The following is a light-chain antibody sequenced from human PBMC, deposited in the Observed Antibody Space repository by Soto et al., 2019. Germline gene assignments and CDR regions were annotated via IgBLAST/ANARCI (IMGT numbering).Light chain of an antibody. J-gene: IGLJ1*01. CDR3: QSYDSSLSGFV. V-gene: IGLV1-40*01. CDR1: SSNIGARYD. Sequence: QSVLTQPPSVSGALGQGVTISCTGSSSNIGARYDVHWYQQLPGTAPKLLIYGNNNRPSGVPDRFSGSKSGTSASLAITGLQAEDEADYYCQSYDSSLSGFVFGSGTKLTVL. CDR2: GNN.